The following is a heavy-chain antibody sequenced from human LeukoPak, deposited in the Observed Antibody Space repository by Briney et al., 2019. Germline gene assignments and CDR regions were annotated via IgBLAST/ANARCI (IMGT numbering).Heavy chain of an antibody. D-gene: IGHD3-3*01. CDR1: GFTFSSYA. V-gene: IGHV3-23*01. Sequence: GGSLRLSCAASGFTFSSYAMSWVRQAPGKGLEWISAISGSGGSTYYADSVKGRFTISRDNSKNTLYLQMNSLRAEDTAVYYCAKEYYDFWSGYLGGWFDPWGQGTLVTVSS. CDR2: ISGSGGST. J-gene: IGHJ5*02. CDR3: AKEYYDFWSGYLGGWFDP.